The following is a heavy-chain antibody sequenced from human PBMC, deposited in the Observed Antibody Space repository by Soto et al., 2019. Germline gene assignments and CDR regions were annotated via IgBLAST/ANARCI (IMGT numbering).Heavy chain of an antibody. CDR3: ARQDGSALYYFDY. Sequence: GESLKISFKVSGYTFTSYWIAWVRQMPGKGLEWMGIIYPGDSDTRYSPSFQGQVSISADKSISTAYLQWSSLKASDTAMYYCARQDGSALYYFDYWGQGTLVTVSS. J-gene: IGHJ4*02. CDR2: IYPGDSDT. D-gene: IGHD6-19*01. CDR1: GYTFTSYW. V-gene: IGHV5-51*01.